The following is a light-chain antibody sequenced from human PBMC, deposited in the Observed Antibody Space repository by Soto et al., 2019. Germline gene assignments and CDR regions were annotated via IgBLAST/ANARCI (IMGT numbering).Light chain of an antibody. CDR3: QQYGSSPLT. J-gene: IGKJ4*01. Sequence: GLSQSPATVSLTPGERATLSFRASQSVSSSYLAWYQQKPGLAPRLLIYDASSRATGIPDRFSGSGSGTDFTLTISRLEPEDFAVYYCQQYGSSPLTFGGGTMV. CDR1: QSVSSSY. CDR2: DAS. V-gene: IGKV3D-20*01.